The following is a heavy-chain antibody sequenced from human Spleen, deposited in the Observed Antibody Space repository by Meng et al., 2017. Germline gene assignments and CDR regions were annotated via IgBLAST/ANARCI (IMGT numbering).Heavy chain of an antibody. CDR1: GASITDYY. D-gene: IGHD3-10*01. Sequence: SETLSLTCTVSGASITDYYWSWIRQPAGKGLECIGRISTGGNTDYNPSLKGRVSMSVDTSTHQISLQLTSVTAADTAVYYCARDYGSGKNFDYWGQGTLVTVSS. CDR2: ISTGGNT. V-gene: IGHV4-4*07. J-gene: IGHJ4*02. CDR3: ARDYGSGKNFDY.